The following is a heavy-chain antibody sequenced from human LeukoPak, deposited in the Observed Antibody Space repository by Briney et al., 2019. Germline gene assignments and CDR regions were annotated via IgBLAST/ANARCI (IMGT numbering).Heavy chain of an antibody. Sequence: ASVKVSCKASGYTFTSYYMHWVRQAPGQGLEWMGRINPNSGGTNYAQKLQGRVTVTTDTSTSTAYMELRSLRSDDTAVYYCARDYEWELLFYYWGQGTLVTVSS. D-gene: IGHD1-26*01. J-gene: IGHJ4*02. V-gene: IGHV1-2*06. CDR1: GYTFTSYY. CDR2: INPNSGGT. CDR3: ARDYEWELLFYY.